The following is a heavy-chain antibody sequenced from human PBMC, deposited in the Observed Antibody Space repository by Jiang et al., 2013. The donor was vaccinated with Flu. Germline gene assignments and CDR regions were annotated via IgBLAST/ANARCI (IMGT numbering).Heavy chain of an antibody. D-gene: IGHD6-19*01. CDR1: GDAISSRTYY. Sequence: GSGLVKPSETLSLTCNVSGDAISSRTYYWGWIRQPPGKGLEWIGSMYYSGGTYYNPSLKSRVTISVDTSRNQVSLKLSSVTAADTAVYYCARHWWLGDFDYWGQGTLVTVSS. V-gene: IGHV4-39*01. CDR3: ARHWWLGDFDY. CDR2: MYYSGGT. J-gene: IGHJ4*02.